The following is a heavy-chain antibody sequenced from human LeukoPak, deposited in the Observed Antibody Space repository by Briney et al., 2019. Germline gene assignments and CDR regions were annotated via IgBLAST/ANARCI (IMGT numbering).Heavy chain of an antibody. Sequence: SETLSLTCAVYRGSFSGYYWSWIRQPPGKGLEWIGEINHSGSTNYNPSLKSRVTISVDTSKNQFSLKLSSVTAADTAVYYCARAIAVAGLLYYFDYWGQGTLVTVSS. CDR1: RGSFSGYY. CDR3: ARAIAVAGLLYYFDY. J-gene: IGHJ4*02. D-gene: IGHD6-19*01. CDR2: INHSGST. V-gene: IGHV4-34*01.